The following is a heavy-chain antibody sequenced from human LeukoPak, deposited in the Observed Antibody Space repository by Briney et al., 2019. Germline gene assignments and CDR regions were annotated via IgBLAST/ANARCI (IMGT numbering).Heavy chain of an antibody. V-gene: IGHV4-61*01. D-gene: IGHD6-19*01. CDR2: IYYSGST. Sequence: SETLSLTCTVSGGSVSSGSYYWSWIRQPPGKALEWIGYIYYSGSTNYNPSLKSRVTISVDTSKNQFSLKLSSVTAADTAVYYCARASAVAGNWDWGQGTLVTVSS. CDR1: GGSVSSGSYY. J-gene: IGHJ4*02. CDR3: ARASAVAGNWD.